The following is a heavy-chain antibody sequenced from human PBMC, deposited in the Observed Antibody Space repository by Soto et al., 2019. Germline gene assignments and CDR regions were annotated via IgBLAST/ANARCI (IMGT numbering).Heavy chain of an antibody. Sequence: GGSLRLSCAASGFTFSNYAMHWVRQAPGKGLEWVALTSYDGNNEYYTDSVKGRFTISRDNSKNTLFLQMNSPRPEDTAVYYCAKDKGVFNWATSYFDYWGQGALVTSPQ. CDR3: AKDKGVFNWATSYFDY. J-gene: IGHJ4*02. CDR2: TSYDGNNE. D-gene: IGHD1-1*01. V-gene: IGHV3-30*18. CDR1: GFTFSNYA.